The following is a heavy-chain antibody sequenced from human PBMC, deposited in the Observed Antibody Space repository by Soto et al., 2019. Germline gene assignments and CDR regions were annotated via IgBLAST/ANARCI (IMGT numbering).Heavy chain of an antibody. V-gene: IGHV3-30-3*01. CDR3: ARGVEDTVREKSVTIFGVAPPRGMDV. CDR2: ISYDGSNK. CDR1: GFTFSSYA. J-gene: IGHJ6*02. D-gene: IGHD3-3*01. Sequence: GGSLRLSCAASGFTFSSYAMHWVRQAPGKGLEWVAVISYDGSNKYYADSVKGRFTISRDNSKNTLYLQMNSLRAEDTAVYYCARGVEDTVREKSVTIFGVAPPRGMDVWGQGTTVTVSS.